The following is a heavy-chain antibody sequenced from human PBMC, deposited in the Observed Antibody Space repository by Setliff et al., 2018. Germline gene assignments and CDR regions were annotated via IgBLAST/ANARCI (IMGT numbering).Heavy chain of an antibody. CDR2: IYVSVTT. Sequence: SETLSLTCTVSGGSISSGGYYWSWIRQPAGKGLEWIGHIYVSVTTNYNPSLKSRVTTSVDTSKNQFSLKLSSVTAADTAVYYCARHKVIKKEFIRLTWFDPWGQGTPVTVSS. J-gene: IGHJ5*02. V-gene: IGHV4-61*09. D-gene: IGHD3-10*01. CDR1: GGSISSGGYY. CDR3: ARHKVIKKEFIRLTWFDP.